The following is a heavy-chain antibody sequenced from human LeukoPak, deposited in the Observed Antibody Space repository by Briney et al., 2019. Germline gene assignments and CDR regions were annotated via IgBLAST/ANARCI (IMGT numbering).Heavy chain of an antibody. V-gene: IGHV3-23*01. CDR2: ISGSGGST. J-gene: IGHJ4*02. CDR3: AREILAPGKTHDY. Sequence: GGSLRLSCAASGFTFSSYGMSWVRQAPGKGLEWVSAISGSGGSTYYADSVKGRFTISRDNSKNTLYLQMNSLRAEDTAVYFCAREILAPGKTHDYWGQGTLVTVSS. CDR1: GFTFSSYG.